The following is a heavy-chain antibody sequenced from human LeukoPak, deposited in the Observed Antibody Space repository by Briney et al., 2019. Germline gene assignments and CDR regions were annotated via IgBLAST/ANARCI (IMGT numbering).Heavy chain of an antibody. J-gene: IGHJ4*02. CDR1: GYTLTELS. CDR2: FDPEDGET. D-gene: IGHD6-13*01. CDR3: ARHYPSIIAAAGTGFDY. V-gene: IGHV1-24*01. Sequence: ASVKVSCKVSGYTLTELSMHWVRQAPGKGLEWMGAFDPEDGETIYAQKFQGRVTMTEDTSTDTAYMELSSLRSEDIDVYYCARHYPSIIAAAGTGFDYWGQGTLVTVSS.